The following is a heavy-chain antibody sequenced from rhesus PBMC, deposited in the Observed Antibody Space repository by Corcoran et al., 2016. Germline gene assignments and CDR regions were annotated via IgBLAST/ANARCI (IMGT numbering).Heavy chain of an antibody. CDR1: GFTFSDYY. V-gene: IGHV3-116*02. CDR2: IRNKANGGKT. J-gene: IGHJ4*01. Sequence: EVRLVESGGGLVQPGGSLRLSCAASGFTFSDYYMTWVRQAPGKGPEWVGFIRNKANGGKTEYAASVKGRFTISRDDSKSIASLQMNSLKTEDTAVYYCARGYCTSTTCYSGPRDYWGQGVLVTVSS. D-gene: IGHD2-2*01. CDR3: ARGYCTSTTCYSGPRDY.